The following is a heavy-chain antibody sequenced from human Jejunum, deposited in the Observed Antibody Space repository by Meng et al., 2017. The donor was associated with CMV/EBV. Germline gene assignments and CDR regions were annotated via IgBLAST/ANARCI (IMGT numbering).Heavy chain of an antibody. V-gene: IGHV4-39*07. CDR3: ARDGSDNWGNFDY. Sequence: VSGDSLSSTFFYWGLIRQPPGKGLEWVGNINYNGRTYYNPSLKSRLTTSVDMSRNQFSLELSSVTAADTAVYYCARDGSDNWGNFDYWGQGSLVTVSS. CDR1: GDSLSSTFFY. D-gene: IGHD7-27*01. CDR2: INYNGRT. J-gene: IGHJ4*02.